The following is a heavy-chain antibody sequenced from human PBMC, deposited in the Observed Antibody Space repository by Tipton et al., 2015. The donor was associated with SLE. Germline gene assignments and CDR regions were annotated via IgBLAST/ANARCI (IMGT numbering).Heavy chain of an antibody. CDR1: YGSINTFY. CDR3: ARDPGTRYGMDV. CDR2: VHYSGTT. D-gene: IGHD3-9*01. V-gene: IGHV4-59*01. Sequence: TLSLTCSVSYGSINTFYWSWIRKPPGKSLEWIGHVHYSGTTNYNPSVRSRVTKSVDASKNQVSLKLTSVTAADTAIYYCARDPGTRYGMDVWGQGTTATVSS. J-gene: IGHJ6*02.